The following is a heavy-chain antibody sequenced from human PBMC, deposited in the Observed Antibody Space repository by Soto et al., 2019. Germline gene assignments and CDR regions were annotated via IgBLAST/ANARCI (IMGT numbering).Heavy chain of an antibody. CDR2: FYNSGST. Sequence: SETLSLTCTVSGDSMSGYHWNWIRQPPGKGLQWIGYFYNSGSTNYDSSLKSRVTISVDTSKNQSSLKLTSVTTADTAVYHCAREPSWSGYFEFWGQGALVTVSS. J-gene: IGHJ4*02. CDR1: GDSMSGYH. CDR3: AREPSWSGYFEF. D-gene: IGHD3-3*01. V-gene: IGHV4-59*01.